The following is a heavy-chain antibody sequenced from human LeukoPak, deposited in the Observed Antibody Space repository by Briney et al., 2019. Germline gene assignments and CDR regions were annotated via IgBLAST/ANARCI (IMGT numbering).Heavy chain of an antibody. CDR1: GFTFSSYS. Sequence: PGGSLRLSCAASGFTFSSYSMNWVRQAPGKGLGWVSSISSSSSYIYYADSVKRRFTISRDNAKNSLYLQMNSLRAVDTAVYYCARDATPIAAAGTGWFDPWGQGTLVTVSS. V-gene: IGHV3-21*01. CDR2: ISSSSSYI. CDR3: ARDATPIAAAGTGWFDP. J-gene: IGHJ5*02. D-gene: IGHD6-13*01.